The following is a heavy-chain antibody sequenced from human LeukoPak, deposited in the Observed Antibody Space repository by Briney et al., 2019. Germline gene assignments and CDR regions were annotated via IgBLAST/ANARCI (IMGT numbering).Heavy chain of an antibody. CDR3: ARESSPGYSYGYPLAY. CDR2: INSDESIT. Sequence: GGSLRLSCAASGFTFSSSWMYWVRQAPGKGLVWVSRINSDESITTYADSVKGRFTISRDNAKNSLYLQMNSLRADDTAVYYCARESSPGYSYGYPLAYWGQGTLVTVSS. J-gene: IGHJ4*02. CDR1: GFTFSSSW. V-gene: IGHV3-74*01. D-gene: IGHD5-18*01.